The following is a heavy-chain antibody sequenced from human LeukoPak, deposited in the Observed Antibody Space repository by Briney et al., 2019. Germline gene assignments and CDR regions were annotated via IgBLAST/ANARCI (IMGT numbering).Heavy chain of an antibody. CDR1: GFTFTSYS. J-gene: IGHJ4*02. Sequence: GGSLRLSCAASGFTFTSYSMSWVRQAPGKGLEWVSGTGDRGDYTYYAGSVKGRFTISRDSSKNTLFLQMNSLRAEDTALYFCARKAQYNGHYPLDYWGQGTLVTVSS. V-gene: IGHV3-23*01. D-gene: IGHD1-7*01. CDR3: ARKAQYNGHYPLDY. CDR2: TGDRGDYT.